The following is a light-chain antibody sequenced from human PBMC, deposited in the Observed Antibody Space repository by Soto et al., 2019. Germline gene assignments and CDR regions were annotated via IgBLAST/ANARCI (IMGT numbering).Light chain of an antibody. CDR1: KNDIGVYDF. V-gene: IGLV2-8*01. CDR2: EVV. Sequence: QSVLTQPPSASGSPGQSVTISCTGTKNDIGVYDFVSWYQHHPGKAPRLIIYEVVQRPSGVPDRFSGSKSGNTAPRTVSGLHAADEADYFCTSYAGSNTDVFGSGTKVTVL. J-gene: IGLJ1*01. CDR3: TSYAGSNTDV.